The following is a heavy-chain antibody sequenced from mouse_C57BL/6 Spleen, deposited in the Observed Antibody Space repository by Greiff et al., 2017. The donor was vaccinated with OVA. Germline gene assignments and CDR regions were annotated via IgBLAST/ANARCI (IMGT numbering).Heavy chain of an antibody. Sequence: QVQLQQPGAELVKPGASVKLSCKASGYTFTSYWMHWVKQRPGQGLEWIGMIHPNSGSTNYNEKFKSKATLTVDKTSSTAYIQLSSLTSEDSAVYYGAYSKSAMDYWGQGTSVTVSS. CDR1: GYTFTSYW. CDR2: IHPNSGST. CDR3: AYSKSAMDY. J-gene: IGHJ4*01. V-gene: IGHV1-64*01. D-gene: IGHD2-5*01.